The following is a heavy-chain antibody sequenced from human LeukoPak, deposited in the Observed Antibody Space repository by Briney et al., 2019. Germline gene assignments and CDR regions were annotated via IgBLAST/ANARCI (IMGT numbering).Heavy chain of an antibody. CDR1: GDAISSYY. CDR2: IYYSGST. D-gene: IGHD2-8*02. V-gene: IGHV4-59*01. J-gene: IGHJ6*02. Sequence: PSETLSLTCTVSGDAISSYYWSWMPQPPGPGLEWFGYIYYSGSTNYNPSLKSRVTISVDTSKNQFSLKLSSVTTADTAVYYCARVPGLSYYGMDVWGQGTTVTVFS. CDR3: ARVPGLSYYGMDV.